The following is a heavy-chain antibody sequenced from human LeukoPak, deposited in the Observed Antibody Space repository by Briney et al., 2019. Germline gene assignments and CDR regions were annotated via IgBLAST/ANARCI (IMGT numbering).Heavy chain of an antibody. CDR1: GYTFTSYD. CDR3: ARGRSSSLRKLLPQWLEHTGTSDI. J-gene: IGHJ3*02. CDR2: MNPNSGNT. Sequence: ASVKVSCKASGYTFTSYDINWVRQATGQGLEWMGWMNPNSGNTGYAQKFQGRVTMTRNTSISTAYMELSSLRSEDTAVYYCARGRSSSLRKLLPQWLEHTGTSDIWGQGTMVTVSS. D-gene: IGHD6-19*01. V-gene: IGHV1-8*01.